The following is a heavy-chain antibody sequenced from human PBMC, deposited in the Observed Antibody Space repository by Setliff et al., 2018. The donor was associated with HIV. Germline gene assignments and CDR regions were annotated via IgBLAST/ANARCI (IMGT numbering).Heavy chain of an antibody. D-gene: IGHD1-26*01. J-gene: IGHJ4*02. CDR3: SRDVGVPGRGNALDY. V-gene: IGHV1-2*06. Sequence: ASVKVSCKASGYTFTNYARHWVRQAPGHGLEWMGRIAPNSGDTKYAQKFECRVTVTRDTSINTVYMEVSSLRSDDTAVYYCSRDVGVPGRGNALDYWGQGTQVTVSS. CDR2: IAPNSGDT. CDR1: GYTFTNYA.